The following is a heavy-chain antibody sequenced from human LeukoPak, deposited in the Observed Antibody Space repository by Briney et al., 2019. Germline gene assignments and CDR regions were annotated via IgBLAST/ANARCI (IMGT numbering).Heavy chain of an antibody. D-gene: IGHD6-6*01. CDR1: GYTFTSYY. V-gene: IGHV1-46*01. Sequence: ASVTVSCKASGYTFTSYYMHWVRQAPGQWLEWMGIINPSGGSTSYAQKFQGRVTMTRDMSTSIVYMELSSLRSEDTAVYYCARDRARTSIAARYFDYWGQGTLVTVSS. CDR2: INPSGGST. CDR3: ARDRARTSIAARYFDY. J-gene: IGHJ4*02.